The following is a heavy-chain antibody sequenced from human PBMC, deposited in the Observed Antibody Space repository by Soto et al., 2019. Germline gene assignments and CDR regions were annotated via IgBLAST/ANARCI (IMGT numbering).Heavy chain of an antibody. J-gene: IGHJ6*01. V-gene: IGHV1-46*01. CDR3: SRGHIRDRSILGG. CDR1: GYDFTTHT. CDR2: INTSDGVT. Sequence: ASVKVSCKASGYDFTTHTVHWVRQAPAEGLEGMIVINTSDGVTRLAQEFQGGVTLTRDMSSSTLYLEMTTLRSEDAAVDYCSRGHIRDRSILGGWGQGTRVTVSS. D-gene: IGHD2-21*01.